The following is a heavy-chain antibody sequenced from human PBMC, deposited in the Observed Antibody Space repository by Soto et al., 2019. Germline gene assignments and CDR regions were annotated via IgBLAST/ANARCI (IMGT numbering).Heavy chain of an antibody. V-gene: IGHV4-30-4*01. D-gene: IGHD3-10*01. CDR2: IYYSGST. CDR3: ARAGGGITMVRGVPEEHYGMDV. CDR1: GGSISSGDYY. Sequence: SQTLSLTCTVSGGSISSGDYYWSWIRQPPGKGLEWIGYIYYSGSTYYNPSLKSRVTISVDTSKNQFSLKLSSVTAADTAVYYCARAGGGITMVRGVPEEHYGMDVWGQGTTVTVSS. J-gene: IGHJ6*02.